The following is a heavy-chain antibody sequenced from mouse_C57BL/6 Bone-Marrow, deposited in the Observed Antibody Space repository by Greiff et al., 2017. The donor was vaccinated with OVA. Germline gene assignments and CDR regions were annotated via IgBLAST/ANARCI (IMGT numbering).Heavy chain of an antibody. V-gene: IGHV1-76*01. D-gene: IGHD1-1*01. Sequence: QVQLKESGAELVRPGASVKLSCKASGYTFTDYYINWVKQRPGQGLEWIARIYPGSGNTYYNEKFKGKATLTAEKSSSTAYMQLSSLTSEDSAVYFCARRGTTVVDAMDYWGQGTSVTVSS. CDR3: ARRGTTVVDAMDY. J-gene: IGHJ4*01. CDR2: IYPGSGNT. CDR1: GYTFTDYY.